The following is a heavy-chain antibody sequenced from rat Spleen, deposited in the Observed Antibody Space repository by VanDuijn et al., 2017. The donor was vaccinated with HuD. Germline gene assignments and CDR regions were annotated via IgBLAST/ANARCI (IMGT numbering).Heavy chain of an antibody. J-gene: IGHJ4*01. Sequence: EVQLVESGGGLVQPGNSLKLSCAASGFTFSDYAMAWVRQSPKKGLEWVATIIYDGSSTYYRDSVKGRFTISRDNAKSPLYLQMDSLRSEDTATYSCARKGTYYGYNYYVMDAWGQGASVTVSS. V-gene: IGHV5-17*01. CDR1: GFTFSDYA. CDR3: ARKGTYYGYNYYVMDA. CDR2: IIYDGSST. D-gene: IGHD1-9*01.